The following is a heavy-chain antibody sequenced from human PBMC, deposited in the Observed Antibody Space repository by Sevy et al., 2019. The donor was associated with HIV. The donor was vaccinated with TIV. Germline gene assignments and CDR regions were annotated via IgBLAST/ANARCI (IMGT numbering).Heavy chain of an antibody. CDR1: GGTFSSYA. D-gene: IGHD6-13*01. CDR3: ARRIAAAGRESYYYYYYGMDV. Sequence: ASVKVSCKASGGTFSSYAISWVRQAPGQGLEWMGGIIPIFGTANYAQKFLGRVTITADESTSTAYMELSSLRSEDTAVYYCARRIAAAGRESYYYYYYGMDVWGQGTTVTVSS. J-gene: IGHJ6*02. V-gene: IGHV1-69*13. CDR2: IIPIFGTA.